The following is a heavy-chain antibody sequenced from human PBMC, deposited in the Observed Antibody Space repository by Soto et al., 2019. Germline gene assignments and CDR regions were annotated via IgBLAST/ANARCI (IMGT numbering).Heavy chain of an antibody. J-gene: IGHJ6*03. Sequence: SETLSLTCTVSGGSISSYYWSWIRQPPGKGLEWIGYIYYSGSTNYNPSLKSRVTISVDTSKNQFSLRLSSVTAADTAVYYCARQTTVTTQGYYYYYMDVWGKGTTVPSP. CDR1: GGSISSYY. V-gene: IGHV4-59*01. D-gene: IGHD4-17*01. CDR2: IYYSGST. CDR3: ARQTTVTTQGYYYYYMDV.